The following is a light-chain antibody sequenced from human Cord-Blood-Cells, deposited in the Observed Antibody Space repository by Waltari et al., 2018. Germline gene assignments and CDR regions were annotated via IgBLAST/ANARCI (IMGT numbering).Light chain of an antibody. CDR3: QQSYSTLRT. Sequence: DIQMTQSPSSLSASLGDRFTITCRASQSISSYLNWYQQKPGKAPKLLIYAASSLQSGVPSRFSGSGSGTDFTLTISSLQPEDFATYYCQQSYSTLRTFGPGTKVDIK. V-gene: IGKV1-39*01. CDR2: AAS. J-gene: IGKJ3*01. CDR1: QSISSY.